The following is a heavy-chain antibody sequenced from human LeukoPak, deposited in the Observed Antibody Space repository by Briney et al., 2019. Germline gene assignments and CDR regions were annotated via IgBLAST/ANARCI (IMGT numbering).Heavy chain of an antibody. J-gene: IGHJ4*02. Sequence: SSETLSLTCTVSGGSISSYYWSWIRQPPGKGLEWIGYIYYSGSTNYNPSLKSRVTISVDTSKNQFSLKLRSVTAAGTAVYYCARGLGYCSGGSCYSGDLDYWGQGTLVTVSS. CDR2: IYYSGST. CDR3: ARGLGYCSGGSCYSGDLDY. D-gene: IGHD2-15*01. V-gene: IGHV4-59*01. CDR1: GGSISSYY.